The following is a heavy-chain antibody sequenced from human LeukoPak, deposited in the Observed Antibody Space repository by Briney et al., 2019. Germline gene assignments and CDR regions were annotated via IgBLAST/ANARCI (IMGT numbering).Heavy chain of an antibody. CDR1: GLTFSSYS. J-gene: IGHJ2*01. CDR2: MNSDGSST. D-gene: IGHD1-26*01. V-gene: IGHV3-74*01. CDR3: ARGTSRPVGNFDL. Sequence: GGSLRLSCAASGLTFSSYSMNWVRQAPGKGLVWVARMNSDGSSTNYADSVKGRFTISRDNAKNTLYLQMNSLRVEDTAVYYCARGTSRPVGNFDLWGRGTLVTVSS.